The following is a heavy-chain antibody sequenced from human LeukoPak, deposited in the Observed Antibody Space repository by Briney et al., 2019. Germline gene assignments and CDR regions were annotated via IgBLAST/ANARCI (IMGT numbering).Heavy chain of an antibody. V-gene: IGHV1-69*02. CDR1: GGIFSSYT. CDR3: ARGIRSSFAFDI. J-gene: IGHJ3*02. Sequence: GSSVKVSCKASGGIFSSYTISWVRQAPGQGLEWMGRIIPILGIANYAQKFQGRVTITADKSTSTAYMELSSLRSEDTAVYYCARGIRSSFAFDIWGQGTMVTVSS. CDR2: IIPILGIA. D-gene: IGHD2-21*01.